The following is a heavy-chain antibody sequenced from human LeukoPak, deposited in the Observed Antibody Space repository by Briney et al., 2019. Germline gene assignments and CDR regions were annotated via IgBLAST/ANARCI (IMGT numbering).Heavy chain of an antibody. Sequence: GASVKVSCKASGGTFSSYAISWVRQAPGQGLEWMGGIIPIFGTANYAQKFQGRVTITADKSTSTAYMELSSLRSEDTAVYYCARERQEWLRGSGFDPWGQGTLVTVSS. CDR2: IIPIFGTA. D-gene: IGHD5-12*01. CDR1: GGTFSSYA. CDR3: ARERQEWLRGSGFDP. J-gene: IGHJ5*02. V-gene: IGHV1-69*06.